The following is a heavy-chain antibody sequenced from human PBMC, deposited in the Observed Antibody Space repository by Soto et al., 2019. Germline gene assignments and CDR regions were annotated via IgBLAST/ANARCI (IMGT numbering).Heavy chain of an antibody. D-gene: IGHD2-15*01. V-gene: IGHV1-18*01. CDR2: ISAYNGNT. Sequence: QVQLAQSGAEVKKPGASVKVSCKASGYTFTSYGISWVRQAPGQGLESMGWISAYNGNTNYAQTLQGGVTMTTDTSASTAYMELRSLRADDTAVYCCASDSRGGSDYWGQGTLVTVSS. CDR3: ASDSRGGSDY. J-gene: IGHJ4*02. CDR1: GYTFTSYG.